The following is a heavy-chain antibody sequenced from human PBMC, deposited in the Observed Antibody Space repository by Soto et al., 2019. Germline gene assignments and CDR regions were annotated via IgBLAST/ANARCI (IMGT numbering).Heavy chain of an antibody. D-gene: IGHD3-3*01. CDR3: ARDTAIFGVVILVDY. Sequence: QVQLVESGGGVVQPGRSLRLSCAASGFTFSSYAMHWVRQAPGKGLEWVAVISYDGSNKYYADSVKGRFTSSRDNSKTTLHLQMNSLRAEDTAVYYGARDTAIFGVVILVDYWGQGTLVTVSS. CDR1: GFTFSSYA. J-gene: IGHJ4*02. V-gene: IGHV3-30-3*01. CDR2: ISYDGSNK.